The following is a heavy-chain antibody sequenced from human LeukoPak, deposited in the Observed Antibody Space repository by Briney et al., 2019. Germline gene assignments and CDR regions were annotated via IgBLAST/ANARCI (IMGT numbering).Heavy chain of an antibody. CDR1: GFTFSSYA. D-gene: IGHD5-18*01. V-gene: IGHV3-23*01. J-gene: IGHJ4*02. CDR2: ISGSGGST. Sequence: GGSLRLSCAASGFTFSSYAMSWFRQAPGKGLEWVSAISGSGGSTYYADSVKGRFTISRDNSKNTLYLQMNSLRAEDTAVYYCAKREYSYGLYYFDYWGQGTLVTVSS. CDR3: AKREYSYGLYYFDY.